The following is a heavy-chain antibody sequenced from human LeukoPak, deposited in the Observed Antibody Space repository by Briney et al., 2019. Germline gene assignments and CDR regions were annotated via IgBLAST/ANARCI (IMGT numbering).Heavy chain of an antibody. CDR1: GFTVSSNY. D-gene: IGHD3-10*01. Sequence: PGGSLRLSCAASGFTVSSNYMSWVRQAPGKGLEWVSVIYSGGSTYYADSVKGRFTISRDNSKNTLYLQMNSLRAEDTTVYYCARGYYGSGSYIDAFDIWGQGTMVTVSS. CDR3: ARGYYGSGSYIDAFDI. CDR2: IYSGGST. V-gene: IGHV3-66*01. J-gene: IGHJ3*02.